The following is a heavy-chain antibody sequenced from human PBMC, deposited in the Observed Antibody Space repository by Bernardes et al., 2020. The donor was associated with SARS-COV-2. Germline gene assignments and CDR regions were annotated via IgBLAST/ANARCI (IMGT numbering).Heavy chain of an antibody. V-gene: IGHV3-23*01. Sequence: GSLRLSCAASGFPFSSYAMSWVRQAPGKGLEWVSAISGSGGSTYYADSVKGRFTISRDNSKNTLYLQMNSLRAEDTAVYYCAKATPSYDILTGYYSSAHRYWGQGTLVTVSS. J-gene: IGHJ4*02. D-gene: IGHD3-9*01. CDR3: AKATPSYDILTGYYSSAHRY. CDR2: ISGSGGST. CDR1: GFPFSSYA.